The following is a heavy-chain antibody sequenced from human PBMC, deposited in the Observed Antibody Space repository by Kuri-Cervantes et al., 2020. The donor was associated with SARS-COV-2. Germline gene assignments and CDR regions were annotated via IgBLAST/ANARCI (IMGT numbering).Heavy chain of an antibody. J-gene: IGHJ4*02. CDR1: GFTLSSYS. CDR3: TTLIDY. CDR2: ITSSGSYI. Sequence: GGSLRLSCAASGFTLSSYSMNWVRQAPGKGLEWVSLITSSGSYIFYADSVKGRFTISRDNAKNSLYLQMNSLRAEDTAVYYCTTLIDYWGQGALVTVSS. V-gene: IGHV3-21*01.